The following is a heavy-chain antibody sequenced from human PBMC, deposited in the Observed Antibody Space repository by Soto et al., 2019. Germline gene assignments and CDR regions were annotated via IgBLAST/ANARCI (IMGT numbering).Heavy chain of an antibody. Sequence: SETLSLTCAVYGGSFSGYYWSWIRQPPGKGLEWIGEINHSGSTNYNPSLKSRVTISVDTSKNQFSLKLSSVTAADTAVYYCARKRMLNIVVVPAGGGGWFDPWGQGTLVTVSS. D-gene: IGHD2-2*01. CDR2: INHSGST. V-gene: IGHV4-34*01. CDR1: GGSFSGYY. CDR3: ARKRMLNIVVVPAGGGGWFDP. J-gene: IGHJ5*02.